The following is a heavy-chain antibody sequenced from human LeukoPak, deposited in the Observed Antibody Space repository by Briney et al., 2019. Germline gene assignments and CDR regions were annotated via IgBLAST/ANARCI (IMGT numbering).Heavy chain of an antibody. V-gene: IGHV4-38-2*02. D-gene: IGHD3-9*01. J-gene: IGHJ4*02. CDR3: ARDYYDILTGHPFDY. CDR2: SGST. CDR1: GYSISSGYY. Sequence: SETLSLTCTVSGYSISSGYYWGWIRQPPGKGLEWIGSGSTYYNPSLKSRVTISVDTSKNQFSLKLSSVTAADTAVYFCARDYYDILTGHPFDYWGQGTLVTVSS.